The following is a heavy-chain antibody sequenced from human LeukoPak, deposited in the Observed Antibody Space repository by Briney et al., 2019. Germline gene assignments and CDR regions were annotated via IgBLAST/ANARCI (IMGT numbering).Heavy chain of an antibody. Sequence: TGGSLRLSCAASGFTFSSYSMNWVRQAPGKGLEWVSSISSSSSYIYYADSVKGRFTTYSHKAKNSLYLRMNSLRAEDTAVYYCARADSGDYWGQGTLVTVSS. CDR3: ARADSGDY. D-gene: IGHD6-25*01. CDR1: GFTFSSYS. CDR2: ISSSSSYI. J-gene: IGHJ4*02. V-gene: IGHV3-21*01.